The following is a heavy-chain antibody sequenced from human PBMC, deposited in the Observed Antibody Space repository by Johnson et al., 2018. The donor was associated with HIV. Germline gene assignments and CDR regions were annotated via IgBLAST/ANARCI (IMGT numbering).Heavy chain of an antibody. J-gene: IGHJ3*02. CDR3: AKDDNLGVCYSDAFDI. D-gene: IGHD2-21*02. V-gene: IGHV3-48*04. CDR1: GFTFSSYA. Sequence: VQLVESGGGVVQPGGSLRLSCAASGFTFSSYAMHWVRQAPGKGLEWVSYISSSGSTIYYADSVKGRFTISRDNAKNSLYLQMNCLRVEDTAVYNCAKDDNLGVCYSDAFDIWGQGTVVTVSS. CDR2: ISSSGSTI.